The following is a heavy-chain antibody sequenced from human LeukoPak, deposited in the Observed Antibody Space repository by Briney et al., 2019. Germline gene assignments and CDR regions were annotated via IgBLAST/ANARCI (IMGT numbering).Heavy chain of an antibody. Sequence: PGGSLRLSCTVSGFMFSSYAMNWVRQAPGKGLEWVSAISGSGGSTYYADSVKGRFTISRDNSKNTLYLQMNSLRAEDTAVYYCAKDCSSTSCYDYWGQGTLVTVSS. V-gene: IGHV3-23*01. CDR3: AKDCSSTSCYDY. D-gene: IGHD2-2*01. J-gene: IGHJ4*02. CDR2: ISGSGGST. CDR1: GFMFSSYA.